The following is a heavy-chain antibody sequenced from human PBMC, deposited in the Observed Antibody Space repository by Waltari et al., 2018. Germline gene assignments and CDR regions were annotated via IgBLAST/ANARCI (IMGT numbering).Heavy chain of an antibody. V-gene: IGHV3-74*01. CDR3: ASHAMDV. CDR2: IRSDGSVA. CDR1: GFAFSSYL. Sequence: QLVASGGSLVKPGESLRLSCAATGFAFSSYLMHCVRQIPGKGLVWVSRIRSDGSVASYADSEQGRFTISRDNDKNTLYLQMNRLRVDDTATYHCASHAMDVWGQGTTVTVS. J-gene: IGHJ6*02.